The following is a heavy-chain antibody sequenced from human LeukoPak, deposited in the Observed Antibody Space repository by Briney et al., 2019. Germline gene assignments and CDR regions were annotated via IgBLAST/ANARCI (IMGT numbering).Heavy chain of an antibody. CDR3: ARDWEGCSSTSCPVAFDI. V-gene: IGHV3-11*01. D-gene: IGHD2-2*01. CDR1: GFTSIDYY. J-gene: IGHJ3*02. CDR2: ISTGGTTI. Sequence: GGSLRLSCAASGFTSIDYYMSWIRQAPGKWLEWVSYISTGGTTIYYADSVKGRFTISRDNAKNSLYLQMNSLRAEDTAVYYCARDWEGCSSTSCPVAFDIWGQGTVVTVSS.